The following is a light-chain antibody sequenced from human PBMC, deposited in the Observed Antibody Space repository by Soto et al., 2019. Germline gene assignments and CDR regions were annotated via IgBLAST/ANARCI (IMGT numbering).Light chain of an antibody. CDR1: QTISSW. J-gene: IGKJ5*01. Sequence: DIQMTQSPSTLSGSVGDRVTITCRASQTISSWLAWYQQKPGKAPKLLIYGASSLQSGVPPRYSGSGYGTDFTLTISSLQPEDFATYYCQQANSFPITFRQGTRLEIK. CDR2: GAS. V-gene: IGKV1-12*01. CDR3: QQANSFPIT.